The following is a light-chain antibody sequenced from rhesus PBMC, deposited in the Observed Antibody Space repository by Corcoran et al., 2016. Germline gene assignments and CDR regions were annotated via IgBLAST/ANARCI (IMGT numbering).Light chain of an antibody. Sequence: EILMTQSPATLSLSPGERATLSCRASQSVSSDLAWFHQKPGQAPRPLIYSASNRATGIPDRVSGSGSGTDFTLTISSLGPEDVGVYYCHQYSKWNSFGQGTKVEIK. V-gene: IGKV3-35*01. J-gene: IGKJ2*01. CDR3: HQYSKWNS. CDR1: QSVSSD. CDR2: SAS.